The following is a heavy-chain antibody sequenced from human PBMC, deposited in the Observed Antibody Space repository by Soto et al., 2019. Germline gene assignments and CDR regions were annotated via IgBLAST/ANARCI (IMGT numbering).Heavy chain of an antibody. CDR1: GFNFNIAW. V-gene: IGHV3-15*05. J-gene: IGHJ4*02. D-gene: IGHD4-4*01. CDR2: IKSRGGGGTT. Sequence: PGGSLRLSCAASGFNFNIAWMTWVRQAPGKGLEWVGLIKSRGGGGTTDYAAPVQGRFTISRDDSKNKVYLQMNSLRAEDTAVYYCTKVYTVQHHTLDYWGQGTPVTVYS. CDR3: TKVYTVQHHTLDY.